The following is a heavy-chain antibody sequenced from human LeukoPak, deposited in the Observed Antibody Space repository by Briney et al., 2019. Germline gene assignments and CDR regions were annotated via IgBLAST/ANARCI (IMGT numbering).Heavy chain of an antibody. CDR2: ISSSSSYI. V-gene: IGHV3-21*01. CDR1: GFTFSSYE. Sequence: GGSLRLSCAASGFTFSSYEMNWVRQAPGKGLEWVSCISSSSSYIYYADSVKGRFTISRDNAKNSLYPQMNSLRAEDTAVYYCARDPLRYFDWLPRTNWFDPWGQGTLVTVSS. J-gene: IGHJ5*02. D-gene: IGHD3-9*01. CDR3: ARDPLRYFDWLPRTNWFDP.